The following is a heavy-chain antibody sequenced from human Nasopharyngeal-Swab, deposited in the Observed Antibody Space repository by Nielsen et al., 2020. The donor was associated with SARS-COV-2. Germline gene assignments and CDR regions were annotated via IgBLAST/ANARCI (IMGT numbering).Heavy chain of an antibody. CDR1: GGSISSSRYY. V-gene: IGHV4-39*01. J-gene: IGHJ3*02. CDR2: IYYSGST. D-gene: IGHD6-19*01. CDR3: ATPGIAVVGAFDI. Sequence: SETLSLTCTVSGGSISSSRYYWGWIRQPPGKGLEWIGSIYYSGSTYYNPSLKSRVTISVDTSKNQFSLKLSSVTAADTAVYYCATPGIAVVGAFDIWGQGTMVTVSS.